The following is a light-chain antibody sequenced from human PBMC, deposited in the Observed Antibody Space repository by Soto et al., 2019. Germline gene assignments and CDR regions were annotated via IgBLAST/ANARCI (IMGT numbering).Light chain of an antibody. J-gene: IGLJ1*01. CDR2: DVS. CDR3: SSYTSSSTLNV. Sequence: QSALTKPASVSGSPGQSITISCTGTSSDVGGYNYVSWYQQHPGKAPKLMIYDVSNWPSGVSTRFSGSKSGNTASLTISGLQAEDEADYYCSSYTSSSTLNVFGTGTKLTVL. CDR1: SSDVGGYNY. V-gene: IGLV2-14*01.